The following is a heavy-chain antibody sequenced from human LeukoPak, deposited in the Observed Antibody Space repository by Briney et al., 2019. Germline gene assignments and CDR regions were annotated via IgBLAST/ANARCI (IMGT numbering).Heavy chain of an antibody. Sequence: GGSLRLSCAASGFTLSSYEMNWVRQAPGKGLEWVSYISSSGSTIYYADSVKGRFTISRDNAKNSLYLQMNSLRAEDTAVYYCARDRAMVRGFDAFDIWGQGTMVTVSS. CDR3: ARDRAMVRGFDAFDI. D-gene: IGHD3-10*01. V-gene: IGHV3-48*03. J-gene: IGHJ3*02. CDR2: ISSSGSTI. CDR1: GFTLSSYE.